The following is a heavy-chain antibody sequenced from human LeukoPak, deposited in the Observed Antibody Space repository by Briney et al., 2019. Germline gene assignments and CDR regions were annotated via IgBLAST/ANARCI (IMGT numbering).Heavy chain of an antibody. D-gene: IGHD3-3*01. J-gene: IGHJ4*02. V-gene: IGHV1-18*01. CDR2: ISAYNGNT. CDR3: ARAGNCDFWSGYPYYFDY. CDR1: GYTFITYG. Sequence: ASVKVSCKASGYTFITYGISWVRQAPGQGLEWMGWISAYNGNTDYAQNLQGRVSMTTDTSTSTAYMELRSLRSDDTAVYYCARAGNCDFWSGYPYYFDYWGQGTLVTVSS.